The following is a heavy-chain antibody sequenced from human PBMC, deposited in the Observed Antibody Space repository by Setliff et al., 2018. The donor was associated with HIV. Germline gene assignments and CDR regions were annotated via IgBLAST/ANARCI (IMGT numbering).Heavy chain of an antibody. D-gene: IGHD5-12*01. CDR1: GTNLLPYY. CDR2: INTRGGST. CDR3: ASDAVSGYDWKWFDS. V-gene: IGHV1-46*01. J-gene: IGHJ5*01. Sequence: ASVKVSCKTSGTNLLPYYMHWVRQAPGQGLEWMGVINTRGGSTSYAQKFQGRVTMTSDTSTYTVYMELSGLTSDDTAFYYCASDAVSGYDWKWFDSWGQGTLITVSS.